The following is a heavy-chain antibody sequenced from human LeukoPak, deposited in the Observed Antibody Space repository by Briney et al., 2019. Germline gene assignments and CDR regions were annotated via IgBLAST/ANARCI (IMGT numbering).Heavy chain of an antibody. V-gene: IGHV1-2*04. CDR2: INPNSGGT. CDR3: ASYNYGTLGFDY. J-gene: IGHJ4*02. Sequence: ASVKVSCKASGYTFTGYYMRWVRQAPGQGLEWMGWINPNSGGTNYAQKFQGWVTMTRDTSISTAYMELSRLRSDDTAVYYCASYNYGTLGFDYWGQGTLVTVSS. D-gene: IGHD5-18*01. CDR1: GYTFTGYY.